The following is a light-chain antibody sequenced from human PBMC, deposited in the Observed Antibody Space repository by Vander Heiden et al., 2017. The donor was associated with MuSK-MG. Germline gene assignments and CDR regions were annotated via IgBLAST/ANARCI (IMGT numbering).Light chain of an antibody. Sequence: QSALTQPASVSGSPGQSITISCTGTSSDVGGYNYVSWYQPHPGTAPKLMIYDVSNRPSGVSNRFSVSKSGNTASLTISGLQAEDEADYYCSSYTSSSTNYVFGTGTKVTVL. J-gene: IGLJ1*01. CDR2: DVS. CDR1: SSDVGGYNY. V-gene: IGLV2-14*01. CDR3: SSYTSSSTNYV.